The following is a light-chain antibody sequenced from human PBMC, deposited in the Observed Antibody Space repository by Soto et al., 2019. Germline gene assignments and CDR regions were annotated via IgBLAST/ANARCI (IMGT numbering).Light chain of an antibody. CDR1: QSVADN. CDR2: GAS. V-gene: IGKV3-15*01. Sequence: EVVMTQSPATLSVSPGARVPLSCRSSQSVADNLAWFQQKPGQGPRLLIYGASTRATGIPARFSGSGSGADFTLTISTLEPEDFAVYSCQHRSNWPPWTFGQGTKV. CDR3: QHRSNWPPWT. J-gene: IGKJ1*01.